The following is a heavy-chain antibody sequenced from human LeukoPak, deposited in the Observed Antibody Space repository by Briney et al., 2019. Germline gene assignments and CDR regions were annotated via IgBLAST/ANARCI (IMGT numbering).Heavy chain of an antibody. CDR3: GRDFPATKDRLDY. D-gene: IGHD2-8*01. CDR2: ISYDGNIR. J-gene: IGHJ4*02. CDR1: GFTFTSYN. Sequence: GGSLRLSCVASGFTFTSYNMHWVRQPPGKGLEWVAFISYDGNIRYGDSVEGRFTISRDNSKYTLHLQLRDVRIDDTAVYYCGRDFPATKDRLDYWGQGTLVTVSS. V-gene: IGHV3-30*03.